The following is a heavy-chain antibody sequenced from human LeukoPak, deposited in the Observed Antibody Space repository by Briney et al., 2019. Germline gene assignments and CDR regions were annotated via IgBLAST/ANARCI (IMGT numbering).Heavy chain of an antibody. CDR1: GGSFVIYY. J-gene: IGHJ6*02. Sequence: SSETLSLTCTVSGGSFVIYYGGGFRSPPGKGWGGIGFIYYSGSTNYNPSLKSRVTISVDTSKNQFSLKLSSVTAADTAVYYCARDSSSWTHYYYYGMDVWGQGTTVTVSS. V-gene: IGHV4-59*01. CDR3: ARDSSSWTHYYYYGMDV. D-gene: IGHD6-13*01. CDR2: IYYSGST.